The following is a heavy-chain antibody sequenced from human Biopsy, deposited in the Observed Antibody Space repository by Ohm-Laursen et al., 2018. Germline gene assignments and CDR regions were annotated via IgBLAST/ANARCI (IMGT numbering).Heavy chain of an antibody. J-gene: IGHJ6*02. D-gene: IGHD4-11*01. V-gene: IGHV4-59*01. CDR2: ISNRGST. CDR3: ARDSGILNYGNFKYYHYYGMDV. Sequence: SETLSLTCTVSGGSISSDYWSWIRQSPGKGLEWIGYISNRGSTNYNPSLRGRVTISVDTSKNQFSLTLRSVTAADTAVYYCARDSGILNYGNFKYYHYYGMDVWGQGTKVTVSS. CDR1: GGSISSDY.